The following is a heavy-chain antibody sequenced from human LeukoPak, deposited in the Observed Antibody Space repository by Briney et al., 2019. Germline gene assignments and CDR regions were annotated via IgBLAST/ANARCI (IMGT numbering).Heavy chain of an antibody. J-gene: IGHJ3*02. CDR3: AKVFSTVTTSDAFDI. D-gene: IGHD4-17*01. Sequence: GESLRLSCAASGFTFSSYGMHWVRQAPGKGLEWVAVISYDGSNKYYADSVKGRFTISRDNSKNTLYLQMNSLRAEDTAVYYCAKVFSTVTTSDAFDIWGQGTMVTVSS. CDR2: ISYDGSNK. CDR1: GFTFSSYG. V-gene: IGHV3-30*18.